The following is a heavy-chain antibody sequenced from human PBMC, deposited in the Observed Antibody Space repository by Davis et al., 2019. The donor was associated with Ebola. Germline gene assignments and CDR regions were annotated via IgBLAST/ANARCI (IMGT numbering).Heavy chain of an antibody. CDR2: TYYSGST. CDR1: GGSVSSGSYY. D-gene: IGHD6-19*01. Sequence: MPSETLSPTCTVSGGSVSSGSYYWSWIRQPPGKGLEWIGYTYYSGSTNYNPSLKSRVTISVDTSKNQFSLKLSSVTAADTAVYYCARRDGSSGWYNYYGMDVWGQGTTVTVSS. CDR3: ARRDGSSGWYNYYGMDV. V-gene: IGHV4-61*01. J-gene: IGHJ6*02.